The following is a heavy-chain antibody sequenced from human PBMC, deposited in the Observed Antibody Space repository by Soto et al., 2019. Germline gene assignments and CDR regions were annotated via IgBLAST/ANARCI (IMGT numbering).Heavy chain of an antibody. D-gene: IGHD3-10*01. CDR1: GFTFSSYG. CDR2: IWYDGSNK. J-gene: IGHJ6*02. Sequence: GGSLRLSCAASGFTFSSYGMLWVRQAPGKGLEWVAVIWYDGSNKYYADSVKGRFTISRDNSKNTLYLQMNSLRAEDTAVYYCARDQRPYYYGSGSLSDPDYYYYGMDVWGQGTTVTVSS. V-gene: IGHV3-33*01. CDR3: ARDQRPYYYGSGSLSDPDYYYYGMDV.